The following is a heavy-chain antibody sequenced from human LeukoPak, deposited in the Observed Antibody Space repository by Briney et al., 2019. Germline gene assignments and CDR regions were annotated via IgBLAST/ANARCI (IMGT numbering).Heavy chain of an antibody. D-gene: IGHD6-13*01. J-gene: IGHJ5*02. CDR3: ARSPGIAAAANWFDP. CDR2: IYYSGST. CDR1: GGSVNSGSYY. Sequence: SETLSLTCTVSGGSVNSGSYYWSWIRQPPGKGLEWIGYIYYSGSTNYNPSLKSRVTISIDTSKNQFSLKLSSVTAADTAVYYCARSPGIAAAANWFDPWGQGTLVTVSS. V-gene: IGHV4-61*01.